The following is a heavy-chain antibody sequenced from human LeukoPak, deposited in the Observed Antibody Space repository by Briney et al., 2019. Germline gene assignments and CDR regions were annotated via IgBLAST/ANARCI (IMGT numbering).Heavy chain of an antibody. V-gene: IGHV3-23*01. J-gene: IGHJ4*02. CDR1: GFTFSSYV. CDR2: ISGSGGST. Sequence: PGGSLRLSCAASGFTFSSYVISWVRQAPGKGLEWVSAISGSGGSTYYADSVKGRFTISRDNSKNTLYLQMNSLRAEDTAIYYCAKSSDYYDSSAYSHWGQGTLVTVSS. CDR3: AKSSDYYDSSAYSH. D-gene: IGHD3-22*01.